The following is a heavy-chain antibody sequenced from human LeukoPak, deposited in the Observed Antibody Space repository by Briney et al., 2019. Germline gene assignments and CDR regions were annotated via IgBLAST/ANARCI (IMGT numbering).Heavy chain of an antibody. Sequence: GGSLRLSCGTSGFSFSSYTMIWVRQAPGKGLEWISSISSDSRYIHYADSVKGRFTISRDNAQNSLYLQMSSLRAEATAVYYCVREISARVNYYDVFTGFHPFDDWGQGTLVTVSS. CDR1: GFSFSSYT. CDR3: VREISARVNYYDVFTGFHPFDD. V-gene: IGHV3-21*01. CDR2: ISSDSRYI. D-gene: IGHD3-9*01. J-gene: IGHJ4*02.